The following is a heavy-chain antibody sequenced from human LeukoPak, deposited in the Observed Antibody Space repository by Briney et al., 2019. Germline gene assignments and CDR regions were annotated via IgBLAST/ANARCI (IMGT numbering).Heavy chain of an antibody. V-gene: IGHV3-7*01. CDR3: ARDTGGGFDP. CDR2: IKDDGRDK. Sequence: GGSLRLSCAASGFNFRNYWISWVRQAPGKGLEWVANIKDDGRDKYYVDSVKGRFTISRDNARNSLSLQMNRLRVEHTSVYYCARDTGGGFDPWGQGTLVTVSS. D-gene: IGHD1-1*01. J-gene: IGHJ5*02. CDR1: GFNFRNYW.